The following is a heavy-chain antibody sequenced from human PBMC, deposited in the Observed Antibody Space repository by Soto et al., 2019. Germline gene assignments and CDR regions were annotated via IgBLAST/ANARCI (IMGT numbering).Heavy chain of an antibody. Sequence: GASVKVSCKASGYTFTSYALHWVRQAPGQRLEWMGWINAGNGNTKYSQKFQGRVTITRDTSASTAYMELSSLRSEDTAVYYCARDSMPFYSSSWYFDYWGQGTLVTVSS. CDR3: ARDSMPFYSSSWYFDY. J-gene: IGHJ4*02. CDR1: GYTFTSYA. V-gene: IGHV1-3*01. CDR2: INAGNGNT. D-gene: IGHD6-13*01.